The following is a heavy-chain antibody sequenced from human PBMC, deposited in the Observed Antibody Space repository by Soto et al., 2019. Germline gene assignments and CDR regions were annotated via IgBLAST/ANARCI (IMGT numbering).Heavy chain of an antibody. CDR3: ASGRYGDY. Sequence: QVHLVQSGAEVKKPGASVKVSCKGSGYGFTTYGITWVRQAPGQGLEWMAWISAHNGNTNHAQKLQGRGTVTRDTSTSTASMELRSLRSDDTAVYYCASGRYGDYWGQGALVTVSS. J-gene: IGHJ4*02. V-gene: IGHV1-18*01. D-gene: IGHD1-26*01. CDR2: ISAHNGNT. CDR1: GYGFTTYG.